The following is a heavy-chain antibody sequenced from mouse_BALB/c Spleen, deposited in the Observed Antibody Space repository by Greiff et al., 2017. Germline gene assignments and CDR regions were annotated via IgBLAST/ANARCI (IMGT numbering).Heavy chain of an antibody. D-gene: IGHD2-2*01. CDR3: ARGSGYDGGAYAMDY. CDR1: GFTFSSFG. Sequence: EVQGVESGGGLVQPGGSRKLSCAASGFTFSSFGMHWVRQAPEKGLEWVAYISSGSSTIYYADTVKGRFTISRDNPKNTLFLQMTSLRSEDTAMYYCARGSGYDGGAYAMDYWGQGTSVTVSS. CDR2: ISSGSSTI. V-gene: IGHV5-17*02. J-gene: IGHJ4*01.